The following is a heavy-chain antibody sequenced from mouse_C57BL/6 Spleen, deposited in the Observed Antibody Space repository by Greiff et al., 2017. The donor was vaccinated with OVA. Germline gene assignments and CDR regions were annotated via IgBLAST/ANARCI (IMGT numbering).Heavy chain of an antibody. Sequence: QVQLQQSGAELVRPGASVSLSCKASGYTFTDYEMHWVKQTPVHGLEWIGAIDPDTGGSAYQQMFKGKAILTADKSSSTALMELRSLTAEDSAVDCCTRYWGVRGEYFDVWGTGTSVTVSA. V-gene: IGHV1-15*01. D-gene: IGHD4-1*01. J-gene: IGHJ1*03. CDR3: TRYWGVRGEYFDV. CDR1: GYTFTDYE. CDR2: IDPDTGGS.